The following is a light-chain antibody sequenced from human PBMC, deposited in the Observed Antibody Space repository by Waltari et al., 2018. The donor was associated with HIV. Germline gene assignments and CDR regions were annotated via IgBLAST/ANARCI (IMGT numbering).Light chain of an antibody. CDR2: ADN. Sequence: QSALTQPASVFASPGPSITISCTATVSDVGTYKLVSWYQQNPVKAPKLLIDADNERHPGPVIHFSRSRSYKTTSPTITRCQTQYDAYYYCYSYGKNYTRVVFGGGTKLTVL. CDR3: YSYGKNYTRVV. J-gene: IGLJ2*01. CDR1: VSDVGTYKL. V-gene: IGLV2-23*01.